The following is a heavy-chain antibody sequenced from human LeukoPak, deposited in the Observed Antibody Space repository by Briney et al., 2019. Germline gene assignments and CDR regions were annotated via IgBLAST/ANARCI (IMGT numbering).Heavy chain of an antibody. D-gene: IGHD6-19*01. V-gene: IGHV3-9*03. CDR1: GFTFDDYA. CDR3: AKDKGYSSTGAFDI. J-gene: IGHJ3*02. CDR2: ISWNSGRT. Sequence: GRSLRLSCTASGFTFDDYAMHWVRQVPGKGLEWVSGISWNSGRTDCADSVKGRFTISRDNAKNSLYLQMNSVRAEDMALYYCAKDKGYSSTGAFDIWGQGTMVSVSS.